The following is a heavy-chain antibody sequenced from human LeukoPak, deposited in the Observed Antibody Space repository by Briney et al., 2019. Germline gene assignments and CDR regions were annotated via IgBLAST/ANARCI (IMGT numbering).Heavy chain of an antibody. J-gene: IGHJ4*02. V-gene: IGHV3-15*01. CDR2: IKSKTDGGTT. CDR3: TTADIVVVPAAIPVDY. CDR1: GFTFSNAW. D-gene: IGHD2-2*02. Sequence: PGGSLRLSCAASGFTFSNAWMSWVRQAPGKGPEWVGRIKSKTDGGTTDYAAPVKRRFTISRDDSKNTLYLQMNSLKTEDTAVYYCTTADIVVVPAAIPVDYWGQGTLVTVSS.